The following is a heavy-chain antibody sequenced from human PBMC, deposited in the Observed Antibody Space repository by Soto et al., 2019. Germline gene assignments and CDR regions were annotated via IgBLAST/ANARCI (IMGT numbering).Heavy chain of an antibody. CDR1: GFTFSSYA. CDR3: LNPPDYNWNYN. J-gene: IGHJ4*02. V-gene: IGHV3-30-3*01. Sequence: PGGSLRLSCAASGFTFSSYAMHWVRQAPGKGLEWVAVISYDGSNKYYADSVKGRFTISRDNSKNTLYLQMNNLRAEDTAVYYCLNPPDYNWNYNWGQGTLVTVSS. D-gene: IGHD1-7*01. CDR2: ISYDGSNK.